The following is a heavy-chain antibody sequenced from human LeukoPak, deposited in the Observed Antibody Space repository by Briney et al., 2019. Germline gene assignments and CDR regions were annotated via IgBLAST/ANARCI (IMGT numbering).Heavy chain of an antibody. CDR2: IYPGDSET. CDR1: GYSFNNYW. J-gene: IGHJ6*02. CDR3: ARQPRYGMDV. V-gene: IGHV5-51*01. Sequence: KSGESLKISCKGSGYSFNNYWIAWVRQMPGKGLEWMGIIYPGDSETRYSPSFQGQVTISADKSISTAYPQWSSLKASDTAMYYCARQPRYGMDVWGQGTTVTVSS.